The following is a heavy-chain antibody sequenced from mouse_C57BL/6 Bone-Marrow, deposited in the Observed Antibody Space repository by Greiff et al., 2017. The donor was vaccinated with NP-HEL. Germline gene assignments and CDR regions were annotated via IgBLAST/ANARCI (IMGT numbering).Heavy chain of an antibody. CDR2: ISNLAYSI. V-gene: IGHV5-15*04. CDR1: GFTFSDYG. D-gene: IGHD3-2*02. CDR3: ARRGGSSGFPYYAMGY. Sequence: EVKLVESGGGLVQPGGSLKLSCAASGFTFSDYGMAWVRQAPRKGPEWVAFISNLAYSIYYADTVTGRFTIARENAKNTLYLEMSSLRSEDTAMYYCARRGGSSGFPYYAMGYWGQGTSVTVSS. J-gene: IGHJ4*01.